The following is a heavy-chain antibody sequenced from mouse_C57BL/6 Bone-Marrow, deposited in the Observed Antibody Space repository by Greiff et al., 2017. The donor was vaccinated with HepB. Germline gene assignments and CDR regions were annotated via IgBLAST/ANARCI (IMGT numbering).Heavy chain of an antibody. V-gene: IGHV5-17*01. CDR1: GFTFSDYG. CDR3: AREENYYGSSYLWWYFDV. Sequence: EVMLVESGGGLVKPGGSLKLSCAASGFTFSDYGMHWVRQAPEKGLEWVAYISSGSSTIYYADTVKGRFTISRDNAKNTLFLQMTSLRSEDTAMYYCAREENYYGSSYLWWYFDVWGTGTTVTVSS. CDR2: ISSGSSTI. D-gene: IGHD1-1*01. J-gene: IGHJ1*03.